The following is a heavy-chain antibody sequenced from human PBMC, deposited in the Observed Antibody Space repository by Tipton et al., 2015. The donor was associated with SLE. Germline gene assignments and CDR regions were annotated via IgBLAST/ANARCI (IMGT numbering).Heavy chain of an antibody. Sequence: TLSLTCTVSGGSIRSHYWSWIRQPPGKGLEWIGYIYYSGSTNYNPSLKSRVTISVDTSKNQFSLKLSSVTAADTAVYYCARERVDFGDYGVYEDNWFDPWGQGTLVTVSS. D-gene: IGHD4-17*01. V-gene: IGHV4-59*11. CDR1: GGSIRSHY. CDR2: IYYSGST. J-gene: IGHJ5*02. CDR3: ARERVDFGDYGVYEDNWFDP.